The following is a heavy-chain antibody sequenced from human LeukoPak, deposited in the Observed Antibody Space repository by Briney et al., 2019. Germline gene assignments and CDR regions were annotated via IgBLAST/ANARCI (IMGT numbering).Heavy chain of an antibody. Sequence: SQTLSLTSAISGDIVSSNSVAWNWLRQSPSRGLEWLGRAYARSRGGRDYAISVGSRINIDTDTSRTQFSLQLSVLPPEDTAVYYCARGINSAFDIWGQGTMVTVSS. CDR2: AYARSRGGR. D-gene: IGHD4-23*01. J-gene: IGHJ3*02. V-gene: IGHV6-1*01. CDR3: ARGINSAFDI. CDR1: GDIVSSNSVA.